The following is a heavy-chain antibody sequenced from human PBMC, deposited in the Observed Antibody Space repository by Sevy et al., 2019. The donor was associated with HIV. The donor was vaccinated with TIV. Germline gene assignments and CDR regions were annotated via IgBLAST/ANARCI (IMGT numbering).Heavy chain of an antibody. J-gene: IGHJ4*02. D-gene: IGHD1-1*01. CDR2: IYFTGNT. Sequence: SETLSLTCSVSGGSISSYFWTWVRQSPGKGLEWIGNIYFTGNTDYSPSLKSRVTLSLDTSKSQYPRTLKSVTAADTAIYFCARDSTTRPRVLDYWGQGTLVTVSS. CDR3: ARDSTTRPRVLDY. CDR1: GGSISSYF. V-gene: IGHV4-59*01.